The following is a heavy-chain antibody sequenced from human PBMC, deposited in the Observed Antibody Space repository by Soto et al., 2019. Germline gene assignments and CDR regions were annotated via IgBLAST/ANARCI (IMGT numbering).Heavy chain of an antibody. CDR2: IYYSGST. D-gene: IGHD4-17*01. Sequence: ETLSLTCTVSGGSVSSGSYYWSWIRQPPGKGLEWIGYIYYSGSTNYNPSLKSRVTISVDTSKNQFSLKLSSVTAADTAVYYCAREFLRDFDYWGQGTLVTVSS. CDR1: GGSVSSGSYY. CDR3: AREFLRDFDY. J-gene: IGHJ4*02. V-gene: IGHV4-61*01.